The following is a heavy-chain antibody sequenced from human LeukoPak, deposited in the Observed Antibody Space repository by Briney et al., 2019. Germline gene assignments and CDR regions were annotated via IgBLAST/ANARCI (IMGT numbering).Heavy chain of an antibody. V-gene: IGHV3-53*01. CDR2: IYSGGST. J-gene: IGHJ4*02. D-gene: IGHD6-6*01. Sequence: PGGSLRLSCAASGFTVSSNYMSWVRQAPGKGLEWVSVIYSGGSTYYADSVKGRFTLSRDNSKNTLYLQMNSVRAEDTAVYYCARSSSPWIGLDYWGQGTLVTVSS. CDR3: ARSSSPWIGLDY. CDR1: GFTVSSNY.